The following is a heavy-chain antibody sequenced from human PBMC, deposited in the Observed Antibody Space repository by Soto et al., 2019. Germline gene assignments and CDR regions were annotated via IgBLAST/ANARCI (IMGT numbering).Heavy chain of an antibody. D-gene: IGHD5-18*01. V-gene: IGHV3-15*01. Sequence: GGSLRLSCAAFGLTFSNVWMTWVRQAPGKGPEWVGRIKSKSDGETADVAAPVKARFTISRDDSKNTVFLEMNSLKSEDTALYYCAITAMINRDSSTSFDYWGRGTQVTVSS. J-gene: IGHJ4*02. CDR2: IKSKSDGETA. CDR1: GLTFSNVW. CDR3: AITAMINRDSSTSFDY.